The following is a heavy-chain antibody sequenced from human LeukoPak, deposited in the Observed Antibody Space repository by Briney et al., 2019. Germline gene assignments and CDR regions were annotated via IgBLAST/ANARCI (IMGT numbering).Heavy chain of an antibody. D-gene: IGHD2-15*01. CDR3: ARDPSRGYCSGGSCYQNDY. CDR2: ISSSSSYI. V-gene: IGHV3-21*01. CDR1: GFTFSSYS. Sequence: PGGSLRLSCAASGFTFSSYSMNWVRQAPGKGLEWVSSISSSSSYIYYADSVKGRFTISRDNAKNSLYLQMNSLRAEDTAVYYCARDPSRGYCSGGSCYQNDYWGQGTLVTVSS. J-gene: IGHJ4*02.